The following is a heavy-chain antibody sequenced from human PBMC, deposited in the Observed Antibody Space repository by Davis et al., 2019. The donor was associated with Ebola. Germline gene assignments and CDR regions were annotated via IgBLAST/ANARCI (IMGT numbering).Heavy chain of an antibody. J-gene: IGHJ6*02. CDR2: IKEDGSEK. CDR1: GFTFRSYW. CDR3: ARGSRNMDA. Sequence: PGGSLRLSCAASGFTFRSYWMSWVRQAPGKGLEWVAKIKEDGSEKLEVDSVKGRFTISRDNAKDSLYLQMNSLRAEDTAVYYCARGSRNMDAWGQGTTVTVSS. V-gene: IGHV3-7*03.